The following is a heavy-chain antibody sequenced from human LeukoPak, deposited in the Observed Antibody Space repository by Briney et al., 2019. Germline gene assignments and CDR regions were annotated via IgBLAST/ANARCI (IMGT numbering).Heavy chain of an antibody. V-gene: IGHV3-9*01. CDR3: VGGDY. J-gene: IGHJ4*02. CDR2: ISWNSGSI. CDR1: GLTFDDYA. Sequence: GGSLRLSCAASGLTFDDYAMHWVRQAPGKGLEWVSGISWNSGSIGYADSVKGRFTISRDNTKNSLYLQMNSLRAEDTAVYYCVGGDYWGQGTLVTVSS.